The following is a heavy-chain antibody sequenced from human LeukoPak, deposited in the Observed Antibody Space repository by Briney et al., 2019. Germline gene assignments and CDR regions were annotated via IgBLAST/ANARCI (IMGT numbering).Heavy chain of an antibody. CDR3: ASMGYCSGGSCYSGRDWYFDL. J-gene: IGHJ2*01. D-gene: IGHD2-15*01. V-gene: IGHV3-33*01. Sequence: GGSLRLSCAASGFTFSSYGMHWVRQAPGKGLEWVAVIWYDGSNKYFADSVKDRFTISRDNSKNTLYLQMNSLRAEDTAVYYCASMGYCSGGSCYSGRDWYFDLWGRGTLVTVSS. CDR2: IWYDGSNK. CDR1: GFTFSSYG.